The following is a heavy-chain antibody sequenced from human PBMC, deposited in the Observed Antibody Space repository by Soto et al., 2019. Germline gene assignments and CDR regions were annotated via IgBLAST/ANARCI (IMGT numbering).Heavy chain of an antibody. CDR2: INWNSGSI. V-gene: IGHV3-9*01. CDR1: GFTFDDYA. D-gene: IGHD6-13*01. J-gene: IGHJ1*01. Sequence: LRLSCAASGFTFDDYAMHWVRQVPGKGLEWVSGINWNSGSIGYGDSVKGRFAISRDNAKNSLHLQMSSLSAEDTAFYYCVKDESINWYSGHFRHWGQGTLVTVSS. CDR3: VKDESINWYSGHFRH.